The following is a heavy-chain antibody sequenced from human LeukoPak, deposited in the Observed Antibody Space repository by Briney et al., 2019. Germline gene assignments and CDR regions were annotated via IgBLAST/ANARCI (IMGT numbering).Heavy chain of an antibody. CDR1: GGSISSSSYY. Sequence: SETLSLTCTVSGGSISSSSYYWGWIRQPPGKGLEWIGSIYYSGSTYYNPSLKSRVTISVDTSKNQFSLKLSSVTAADTAVYYCARGRRLSGSYPYYWGQGTLVTVSS. J-gene: IGHJ4*02. CDR2: IYYSGST. D-gene: IGHD3-10*01. V-gene: IGHV4-39*07. CDR3: ARGRRLSGSYPYY.